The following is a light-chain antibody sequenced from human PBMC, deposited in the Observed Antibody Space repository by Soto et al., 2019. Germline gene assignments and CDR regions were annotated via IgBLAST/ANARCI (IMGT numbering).Light chain of an antibody. Sequence: IQLTQSPSSLSASVGDRVTITCRASQGISSYLAWYQQKPGKAPKLLIYAASTLQSGVPSRFSGSGSGTDFTLTISSLQPEVFATYYCQQLNSYPLFGQGTRLEIK. V-gene: IGKV1-9*01. CDR1: QGISSY. CDR3: QQLNSYPL. J-gene: IGKJ5*01. CDR2: AAS.